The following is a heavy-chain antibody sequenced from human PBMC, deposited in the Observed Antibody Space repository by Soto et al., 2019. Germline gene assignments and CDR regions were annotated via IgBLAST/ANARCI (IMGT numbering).Heavy chain of an antibody. Sequence: ASVKVSCKASGYTFTSYYMHWVRQAPGQGLEWMGIINPSGGSTSYAQKFQGRVTMTRDTSTSTVYMELSSLRSEDTAVYYCARRENGYYYDSSGSDAFDIWRQGTMVTVSS. J-gene: IGHJ3*02. CDR1: GYTFTSYY. D-gene: IGHD3-22*01. CDR2: INPSGGST. CDR3: ARRENGYYYDSSGSDAFDI. V-gene: IGHV1-46*01.